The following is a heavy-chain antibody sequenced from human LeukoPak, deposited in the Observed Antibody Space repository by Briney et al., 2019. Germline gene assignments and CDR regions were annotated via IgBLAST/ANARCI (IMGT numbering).Heavy chain of an antibody. J-gene: IGHJ4*02. CDR2: INDDGSTT. CDR3: ARDDRCFDS. V-gene: IGHV3-74*01. CDR1: GFTFSTHW. Sequence: GGSLRLSCAASGFTFSTHWMHWVRQVPGKGLVWASRINDDGSTTNYADSVKGRFTISRDNAKHTLYLQMSSLGVEDTAVYYCARDDRCFDSWGQGTLVTVSS. D-gene: IGHD2-8*01.